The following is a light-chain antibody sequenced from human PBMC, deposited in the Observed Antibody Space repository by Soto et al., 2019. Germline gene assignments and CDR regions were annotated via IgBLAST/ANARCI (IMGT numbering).Light chain of an antibody. CDR3: QTWGTGIPYV. J-gene: IGLJ1*01. V-gene: IGLV4-69*01. CDR2: LNSDGSH. CDR1: SGHSSYA. Sequence: QAVLTQSPSASASLGASVKLTCPLSSGHSSYAIAWHQQRPEKGPRYLMKLNSDGSHNKGDGIPDRFSGSSSGAERYLTISSLQSEDEADYYCQTWGTGIPYVFGTGTQLTVL.